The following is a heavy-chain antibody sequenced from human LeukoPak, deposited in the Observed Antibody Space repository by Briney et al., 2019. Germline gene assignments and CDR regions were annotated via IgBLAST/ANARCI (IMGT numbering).Heavy chain of an antibody. V-gene: IGHV4-30-2*01. J-gene: IGHJ4*02. CDR3: AREYGDYVFFDY. CDR2: IYHSGST. D-gene: IGHD4-17*01. CDR1: GGSISSGGYS. Sequence: SQTLSLTCAVSGGSISSGGYSWSWIRQPPGKGLEWIGYIYHSGSTYYNPSLKSRVTISVDRSKNQFSLKLSSVTAADTAVYYCAREYGDYVFFDYWGQGTLVTVSS.